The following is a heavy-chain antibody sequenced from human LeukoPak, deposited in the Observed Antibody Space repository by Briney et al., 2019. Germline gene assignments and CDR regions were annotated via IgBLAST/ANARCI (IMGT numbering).Heavy chain of an antibody. V-gene: IGHV3-30*19. Sequence: GGSLRLSCAASGFTFSGYGMHWVRQAPGKGLEWVAVISYDGSNKYYADSVKGRFTISRDNSKNTLYLQMNSLRAEDTAVYYCARGQTNIRSGSFDYWGQGTLVTVSS. CDR2: ISYDGSNK. CDR1: GFTFSGYG. CDR3: ARGQTNIRSGSFDY. D-gene: IGHD1-26*01. J-gene: IGHJ4*02.